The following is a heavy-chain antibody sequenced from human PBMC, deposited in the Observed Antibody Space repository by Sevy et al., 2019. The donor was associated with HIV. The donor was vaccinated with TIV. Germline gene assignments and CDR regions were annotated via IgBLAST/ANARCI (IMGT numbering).Heavy chain of an antibody. CDR3: AKGGGGHYDPDEIGYYFYYYNMDV. V-gene: IGHV3-23*01. CDR1: GFSFDSYG. D-gene: IGHD3-22*01. J-gene: IGHJ6*03. CDR2: ISGSGTRT. Sequence: GGSLRLSCAVSGFSFDSYGMTWVRQAPGKGLEWVSGISGSGTRTYYADSVKGRFIISTDNSKNTLYLQMNSLRSEDTGIDYCAKGGGGHYDPDEIGYYFYYYNMDVWGKGTTVTVSS.